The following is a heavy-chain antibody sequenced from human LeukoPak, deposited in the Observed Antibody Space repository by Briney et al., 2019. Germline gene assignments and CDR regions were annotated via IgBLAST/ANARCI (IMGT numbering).Heavy chain of an antibody. J-gene: IGHJ4*02. D-gene: IGHD3-16*01. V-gene: IGHV3-64D*06. CDR1: GFVFTTYA. CDR3: VKDFGRVRGTPDS. Sequence: GGSLRLSCSASGFVFTTYAMYWVRQAPGKGPEYVSTISGSGNGFSIYYADSVKGRFTISRDNSKNIVYLQMNGLRSEDTAVYYCVKDFGRVRGTPDSWGQGTLVTVSS. CDR2: ISGSGNGFSI.